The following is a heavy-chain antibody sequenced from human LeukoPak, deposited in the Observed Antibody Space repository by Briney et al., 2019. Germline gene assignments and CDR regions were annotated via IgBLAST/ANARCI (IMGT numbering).Heavy chain of an antibody. V-gene: IGHV4-59*01. Sequence: ASETLSLTCAVSGGSISSYYWSWIRQPPGKGLEWIGYIYYSGSTNYNPSLKSRVTISVDTSKNQFSLKLSSVTAADTAVYYCARVMEGATLWFDPWGQGTLVTVSS. CDR1: GGSISSYY. D-gene: IGHD1-26*01. CDR2: IYYSGST. J-gene: IGHJ5*02. CDR3: ARVMEGATLWFDP.